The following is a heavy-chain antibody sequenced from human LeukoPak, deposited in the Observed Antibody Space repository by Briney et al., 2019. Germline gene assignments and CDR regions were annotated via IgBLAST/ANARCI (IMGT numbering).Heavy chain of an antibody. CDR3: ARETYYYDSSGYPHAFDI. Sequence: SETLSLTCAVYGGSFRGYYWSWIRQPPGKGLEWIGEINHSGSTNYNPSLKSRVTISVDTSKNQFSLKLSSVTAADTAVYYCARETYYYDSSGYPHAFDIWGQGTMVTVSS. J-gene: IGHJ3*02. CDR2: INHSGST. CDR1: GGSFRGYY. D-gene: IGHD3-22*01. V-gene: IGHV4-34*01.